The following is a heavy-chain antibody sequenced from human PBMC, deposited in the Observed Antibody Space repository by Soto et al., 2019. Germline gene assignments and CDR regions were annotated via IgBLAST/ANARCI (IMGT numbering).Heavy chain of an antibody. CDR1: GFSFSEAW. V-gene: IGHV3-15*07. CDR3: TTDGAFGGVVVAFQL. Sequence: EVQMVESGGGLVKPGGSLRLSCAVSGFSFSEAWMNWVRQAPGKGLEWVGRIKSKAAGGAIDYAAPVKGRFTISRDDSKDTVYLQINGLKTEDTAVYYCTTDGAFGGVVVAFQLWGLGTLLTVSS. D-gene: IGHD3-10*01. CDR2: IKSKAAGGAI. J-gene: IGHJ3*01.